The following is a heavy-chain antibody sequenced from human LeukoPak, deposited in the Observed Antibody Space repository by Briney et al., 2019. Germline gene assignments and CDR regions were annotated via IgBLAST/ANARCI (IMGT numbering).Heavy chain of an antibody. CDR1: GFIFSNYG. V-gene: IGHV3-23*03. J-gene: IGHJ4*02. D-gene: IGHD2-2*01. CDR3: AREFGSGTFD. CDR2: IYNGGAT. Sequence: GGSLRLSCAASGFIFSNYGMNWVRQAPGKGLECVSVIYNGGATYYADSVKGRFTISRDNSKNTLYLQMNGLRAEDTAVYFCAREFGSGTFDWGQGTLVTVSS.